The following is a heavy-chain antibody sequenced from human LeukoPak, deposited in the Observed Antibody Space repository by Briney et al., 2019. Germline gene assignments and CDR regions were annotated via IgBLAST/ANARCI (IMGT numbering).Heavy chain of an antibody. CDR2: IYPGDSDT. D-gene: IGHD3-22*01. CDR1: GSSFTSYW. V-gene: IGHV5-51*01. J-gene: IGHJ4*02. Sequence: GESLKISCKGSGSSFTSYWIGWVRQMPGKGLEWMGIIYPGDSDTRYSPSFQGQVTISADKSISTAYLQWSSLKASDTAMYYCARGDNYYDSSGYYSYFDYWGQGTLVTVSS. CDR3: ARGDNYYDSSGYYSYFDY.